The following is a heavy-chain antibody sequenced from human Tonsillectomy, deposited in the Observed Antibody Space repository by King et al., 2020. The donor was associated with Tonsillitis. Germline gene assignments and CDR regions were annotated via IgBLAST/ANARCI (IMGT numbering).Heavy chain of an antibody. V-gene: IGHV4-59*01. CDR3: ARSIVGDITAFFY. CDR2: IYYSGST. D-gene: IGHD1-26*01. J-gene: IGHJ4*02. Sequence: VQLQESGPGLVKPSETLSLTCTVSGGSISNYYWSWIRQPPGKGLEWIGYIYYSGSTNYNPSLKSRVTMSVDTSKNQFSLKLSSVTAADTAVYYCARSIVGDITAFFYWGQGTVVTVSS. CDR1: GGSISNYY.